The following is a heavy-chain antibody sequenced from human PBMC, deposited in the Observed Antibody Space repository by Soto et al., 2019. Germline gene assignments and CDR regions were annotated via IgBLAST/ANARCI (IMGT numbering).Heavy chain of an antibody. D-gene: IGHD6-13*01. CDR1: GFTFSSYG. CDR2: ILYDGSNK. V-gene: IGHV3-30*18. J-gene: IGHJ4*02. Sequence: QVQLVESGGGVVQPGRSLRLSCAASGFTFSSYGMHWVRQAPGKGLEWVAVILYDGSNKYYADSVKGRFTISRDNSKNTLYLQMNSLRAEDTAVYYCAKDMAAVVCPIDYWGQGTLVTVSS. CDR3: AKDMAAVVCPIDY.